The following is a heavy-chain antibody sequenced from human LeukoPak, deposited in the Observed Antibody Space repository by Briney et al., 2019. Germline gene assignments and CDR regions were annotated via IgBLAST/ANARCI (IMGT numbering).Heavy chain of an antibody. J-gene: IGHJ4*02. D-gene: IGHD5-24*01. Sequence: GGSLRLSCAASGFTVSSNYMSWVRQAPGKRLEWVSVIYSGGSTYYADSVKGRFTISRDNSKNTLYLQMNSLRAEDTAVYYCAREATNYFDYWGQGTLVTVSS. CDR1: GFTVSSNY. V-gene: IGHV3-53*01. CDR2: IYSGGST. CDR3: AREATNYFDY.